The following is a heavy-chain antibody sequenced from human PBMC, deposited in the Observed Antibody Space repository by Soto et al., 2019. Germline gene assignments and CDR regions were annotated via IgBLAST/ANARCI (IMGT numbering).Heavy chain of an antibody. J-gene: IGHJ3*02. CDR2: IKHSGSN. CDR1: GGSFSGYY. D-gene: IGHD2-15*01. Sequence: SETLSLTCAVYGGSFSGYYWSWIRQPPGKGLEWIGEIKHSGSNNYNPSLKSRVTISVDTSKNQFSLKLSCVTAADTAVYYCARISGVGPRDAFDIWGQGTMVTISS. CDR3: ARISGVGPRDAFDI. V-gene: IGHV4-34*01.